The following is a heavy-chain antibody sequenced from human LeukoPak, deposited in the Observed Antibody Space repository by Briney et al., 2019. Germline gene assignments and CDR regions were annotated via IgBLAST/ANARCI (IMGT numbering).Heavy chain of an antibody. CDR3: ARDLDSSGYYSLDV. CDR2: IIPIFGTA. V-gene: IGHV1-69*13. CDR1: GGTFSSYA. J-gene: IGHJ6*02. D-gene: IGHD3-22*01. Sequence: SVKVSCKASGGTFSSYAISWVRQAPGQGLDSMGGIIPIFGTANYPQKFQGRVTITADESTSTAYMELSSLRSEDTAVYYCARDLDSSGYYSLDVWGQGTTVTVSS.